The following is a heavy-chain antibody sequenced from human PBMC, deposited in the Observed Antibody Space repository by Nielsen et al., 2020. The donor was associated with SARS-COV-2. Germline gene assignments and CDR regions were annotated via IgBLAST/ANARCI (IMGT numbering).Heavy chain of an antibody. CDR3: AKEVWFGELLTLDY. CDR1: GLTLCCSI. D-gene: IGHD3-10*01. CDR2: NHCSGDET. V-gene: IGHV3-23*01. J-gene: IGHJ4*02. Sequence: GGYLPLSCTTSGLTLCCSIMAWVLQAPGKGLEWSSSNHCSGDETHYAGFAKGRFTISRVNSQNTVYLQMNSLRAEDTAIYYCAKEVWFGELLTLDYWGQGALVTVSS.